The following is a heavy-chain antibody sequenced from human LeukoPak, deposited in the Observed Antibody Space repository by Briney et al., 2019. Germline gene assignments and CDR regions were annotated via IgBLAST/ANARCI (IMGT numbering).Heavy chain of an antibody. Sequence: ASVKVSCKASGGTFSSYAISWVRQAPGQGLEWMGRIIPILGIANYAQKFQGRVTMTRDTSTSTVYMELSSLRSEDTAVCYCARDDSGSDPRAFDIWGQGTMVTVSS. V-gene: IGHV1-69*04. CDR3: ARDDSGSDPRAFDI. CDR2: IIPILGIA. J-gene: IGHJ3*02. CDR1: GGTFSSYA. D-gene: IGHD1-26*01.